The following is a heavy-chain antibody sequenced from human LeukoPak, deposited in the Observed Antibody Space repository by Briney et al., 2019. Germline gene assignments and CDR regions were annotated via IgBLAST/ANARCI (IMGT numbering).Heavy chain of an antibody. Sequence: PSETLSLTCTISGGSISTFYWSWLRQPPGKGLEWIAYIFHTGNSNYNPSLKGRVTISVDTSKNQFSLKVNSVTAADTATYYCARHPFSDGFDIWGQGTMVTVSS. J-gene: IGHJ3*02. CDR3: ARHPFSDGFDI. CDR2: IFHTGNS. V-gene: IGHV4-59*08. CDR1: GGSISTFY.